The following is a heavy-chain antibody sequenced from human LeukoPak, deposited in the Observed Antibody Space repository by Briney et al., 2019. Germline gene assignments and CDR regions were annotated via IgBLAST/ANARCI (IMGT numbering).Heavy chain of an antibody. Sequence: SKTLSLTCTVSGGSISSYYWSWIRQPPGKGLEWIGYIYYSGSTNYNPSLKSRVTISVDTSKTQFSVKLSSVTAADTAVYYCARVSGYSYGNSYYYYYGMDVWGLGTTVTVSS. V-gene: IGHV4-59*01. J-gene: IGHJ6*02. D-gene: IGHD5-18*01. CDR2: IYYSGST. CDR3: ARVSGYSYGNSYYYYYGMDV. CDR1: GGSISSYY.